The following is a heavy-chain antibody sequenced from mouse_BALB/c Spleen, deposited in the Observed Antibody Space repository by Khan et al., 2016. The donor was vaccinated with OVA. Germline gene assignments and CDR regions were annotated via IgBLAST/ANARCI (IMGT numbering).Heavy chain of an antibody. CDR2: ITSGGSYT. D-gene: IGHD2-3*01. CDR1: GFTFSSYA. CDR3: ARQGGLLGGPRDY. J-gene: IGHJ4*01. Sequence: EVELVESGGGSVKPGGSLKLSCAASGFTFSSYAMSWVRQTPAKRLVWVATITSGGSYTYYPASVTGRFTISRATAMNTLYLQMSSLRSVDTAMYYCARQGGLLGGPRDYWGQGTSVTVSS. V-gene: IGHV5-9-3*01.